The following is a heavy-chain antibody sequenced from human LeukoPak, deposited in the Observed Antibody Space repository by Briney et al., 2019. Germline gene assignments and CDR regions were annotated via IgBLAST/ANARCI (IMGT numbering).Heavy chain of an antibody. Sequence: GGSLRLSCAASGFSFKSYEMNWVRQAPGKGLEWVSNIGSDGSTKYYADSVKGRFTISRDNAKNSLYLQMNSLRAEDTAVYYCARKVGGSGWPRLGYWGQGTLVTVSS. J-gene: IGHJ4*02. CDR3: ARKVGGSGWPRLGY. V-gene: IGHV3-48*03. D-gene: IGHD6-19*01. CDR1: GFSFKSYE. CDR2: IGSDGSTK.